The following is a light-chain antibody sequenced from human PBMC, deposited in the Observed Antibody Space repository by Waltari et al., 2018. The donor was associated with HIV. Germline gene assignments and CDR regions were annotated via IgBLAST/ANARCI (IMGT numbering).Light chain of an antibody. Sequence: EIVLTQSPGTLSLSPGERATLSCRASQTVTSSYLAWYQQKPGQAPRLLIYGASRRATGIPGRFSGSGSGTDFTLSISRLEPEDFAVYYCQQYGSSPRTFGQGTKVEIK. CDR2: GAS. J-gene: IGKJ1*01. CDR3: QQYGSSPRT. V-gene: IGKV3-20*01. CDR1: QTVTSSY.